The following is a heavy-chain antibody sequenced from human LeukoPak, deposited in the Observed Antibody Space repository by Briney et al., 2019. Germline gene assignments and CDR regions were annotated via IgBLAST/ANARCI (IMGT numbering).Heavy chain of an antibody. CDR1: GGSFSGYY. V-gene: IGHV4-59*10. J-gene: IGHJ4*02. CDR2: IYTSGST. D-gene: IGHD1-26*01. Sequence: SETLSLTCAVYGGSFSGYYWSWIRQPAGKGLEWIGRIYTSGSTNYNPSLKSRVTMSVDTSKNQFSLKLSSVTAADTAVYYCARGTEHYSGSYLIYFDYWGQGTLVTVSS. CDR3: ARGTEHYSGSYLIYFDY.